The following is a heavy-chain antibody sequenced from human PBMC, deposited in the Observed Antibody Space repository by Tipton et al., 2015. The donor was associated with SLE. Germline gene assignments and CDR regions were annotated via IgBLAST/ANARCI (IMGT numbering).Heavy chain of an antibody. CDR2: IYSGGST. V-gene: IGHV3-53*01. CDR1: GFTVSSNY. J-gene: IGHJ3*02. Sequence: SLRLSCAASGFTVSSNYMSWVRQAPGKGLEWVSVIYSGGSTYYADSVKGRFTISRDNSKNTLYLQMNSLRAEDTAVYYCAKDSSSWLGALDIWGQGTMVTVSS. CDR3: AKDSSSWLGALDI. D-gene: IGHD6-13*01.